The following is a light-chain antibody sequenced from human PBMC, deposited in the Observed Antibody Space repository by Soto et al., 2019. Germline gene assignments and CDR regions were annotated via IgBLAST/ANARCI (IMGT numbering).Light chain of an antibody. J-gene: IGKJ1*01. CDR3: QQHGTSPPSWN. CDR2: GAS. CDR1: QSVSNNY. V-gene: IGKV3-20*01. Sequence: ETVLTQSPGTLSLSPGERATLFCRASQSVSNNYLAWYQQKPGQAPRLLIYGASSRATGIPDRFSGSGSGTDFSLTISRLEPEDSAVYYCQQHGTSPPSWNFGQGTKVESK.